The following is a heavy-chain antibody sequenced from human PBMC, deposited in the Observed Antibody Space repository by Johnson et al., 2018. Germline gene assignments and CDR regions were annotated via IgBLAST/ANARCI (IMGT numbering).Heavy chain of an antibody. Sequence: VQLVETGGGVVQPGRSLRLSCAASGFTFSSYAMHWVRQAPGKGLAWVAVIAYDGSNNYYADSVKVRFTISRENSKNTLYLQMNSLRAEETAVYYGARDSWYCSGGSCYRYFQHWGQGTLVTVSS. J-gene: IGHJ1*01. CDR1: GFTFSSYA. CDR2: IAYDGSNN. V-gene: IGHV3-30-3*01. CDR3: ARDSWYCSGGSCYRYFQH. D-gene: IGHD2-15*01.